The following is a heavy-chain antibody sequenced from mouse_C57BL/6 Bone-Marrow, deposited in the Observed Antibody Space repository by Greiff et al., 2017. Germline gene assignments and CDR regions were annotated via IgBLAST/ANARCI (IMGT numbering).Heavy chain of an antibody. CDR3: ARKSIGGY. Sequence: QVQLKQPGAELVRPGTSVKLSCKASGYTFTSYWMHWVKQRPGQGLEWIGVIDPSDSYTNYNQKFKGKATLTVDTSSRTAYMQLSSLTSEDSAVYYCARKSIGGYWGQGTTLTVSS. CDR1: GYTFTSYW. D-gene: IGHD2-10*02. V-gene: IGHV1-59*01. CDR2: IDPSDSYT. J-gene: IGHJ2*01.